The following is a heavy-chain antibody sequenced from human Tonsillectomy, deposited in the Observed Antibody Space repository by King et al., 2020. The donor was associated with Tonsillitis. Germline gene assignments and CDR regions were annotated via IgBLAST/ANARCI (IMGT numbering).Heavy chain of an antibody. D-gene: IGHD3-3*01. CDR2: IRYAGSNK. CDR3: TKEFLGVSHVDNWFDP. Sequence: VQLVESGGGVVQPGGSLRLSCAASGFTFSTYGMHWVRQAPGKGLEWVAFIRYAGSNKYYSDSVKGRFTISRDNSKNTLYLQMNSLRPEDRAVYYCTKEFLGVSHVDNWFDPWGQGTLVTVSS. J-gene: IGHJ5*02. CDR1: GFTFSTYG. V-gene: IGHV3-30*02.